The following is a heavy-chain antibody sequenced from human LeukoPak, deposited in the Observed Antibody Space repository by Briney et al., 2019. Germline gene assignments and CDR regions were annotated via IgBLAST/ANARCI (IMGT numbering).Heavy chain of an antibody. CDR2: FDPEDGET. Sequence: ASVKVSCKVSGYTLTELSMHWVRQAPGKGLEWMGGFDPEDGETIYAQKFQGRVTMTEDTSTDTAYMELSSLRSEDTAVYYCATGRPYSGSYESFDYWGQGTLVTVSS. D-gene: IGHD1-26*01. J-gene: IGHJ4*02. CDR3: ATGRPYSGSYESFDY. CDR1: GYTLTELS. V-gene: IGHV1-24*01.